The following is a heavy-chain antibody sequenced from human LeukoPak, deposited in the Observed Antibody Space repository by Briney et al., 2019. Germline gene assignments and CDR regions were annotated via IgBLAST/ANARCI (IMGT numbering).Heavy chain of an antibody. CDR2: ISAYNGDT. V-gene: IGHV1-18*01. D-gene: IGHD3-10*01. J-gene: IGHJ4*02. CDR1: GYTFTNYG. CDR3: ARGGSGSSFTDY. Sequence: ASVKVSCKASGYTFTNYGISWVRQAPGQGLEWMGWISAYNGDTNYAQEFQGRVTMTTDTSTSTVYMELRNLRSDDTAVYFCARGGSGSSFTDYWGQGTLVTVFS.